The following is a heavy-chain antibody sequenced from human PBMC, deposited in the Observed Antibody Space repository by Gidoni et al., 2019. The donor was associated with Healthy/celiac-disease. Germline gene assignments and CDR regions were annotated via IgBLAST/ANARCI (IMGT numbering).Heavy chain of an antibody. CDR3: TTPGPDLTAMVTSSDY. D-gene: IGHD5-18*01. V-gene: IGHV3-15*01. Sequence: EVQLVESGGGLVKPGGSLRLSCAASGFNFSNYWMSWVRQAPGKGLEWVGRIKSKTDGGTTDYAAPVKGRFTISRDDSKNTLYLQMNSLKTEDTAVYYCTTPGPDLTAMVTSSDYWGQGTLVTVSS. CDR1: GFNFSNYW. CDR2: IKSKTDGGTT. J-gene: IGHJ4*02.